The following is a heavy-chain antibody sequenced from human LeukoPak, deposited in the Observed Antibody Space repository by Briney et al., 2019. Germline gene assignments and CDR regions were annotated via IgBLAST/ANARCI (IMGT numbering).Heavy chain of an antibody. D-gene: IGHD3-22*01. CDR3: ARFSYDSSGYYYGGVDD. CDR1: GYTFTSYD. V-gene: IGHV1-8*01. J-gene: IGHJ4*02. Sequence: GASVKVSCKASGYTFTSYDINWVRQATGQGLEWMGWMNPNSGNTGYAQKFQGRVTMTRNTSISTAYMELSSLRSEDTAVYYCARFSYDSSGYYYGGVDDWRQASLVTVSS. CDR2: MNPNSGNT.